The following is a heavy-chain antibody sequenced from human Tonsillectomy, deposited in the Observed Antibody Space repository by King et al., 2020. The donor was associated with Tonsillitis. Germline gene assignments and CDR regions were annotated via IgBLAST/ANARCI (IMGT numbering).Heavy chain of an antibody. D-gene: IGHD3/OR15-3a*01. Sequence: QLQESGPGLVKPSQTLSLTCTVSGGSISYGDYYWSWIRQPPGKGLEWLGYIYFTGSTYYSPSLKSRVTISVDMAKNQFSLRLSSLTAADTAVYYCARETVDFYYFDYWGQGTLVTVAS. CDR2: IYFTGST. CDR3: ARETVDFYYFDY. CDR1: GGSISYGDYY. V-gene: IGHV4-30-4*01. J-gene: IGHJ4*02.